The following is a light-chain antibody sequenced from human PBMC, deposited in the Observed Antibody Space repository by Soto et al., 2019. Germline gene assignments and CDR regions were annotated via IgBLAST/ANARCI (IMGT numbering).Light chain of an antibody. V-gene: IGKV3-11*01. CDR3: RQRSYWLT. CDR2: DAS. CDR1: QSVSSY. Sequence: EIVLTQSPATLSLSPGERATLSCRASQSVSSYLAWYQQKPGQAPRLLIYDASNRATGITARFSGSGSGTDFTLTICSLETEDFAIYYCRQRSYWLTFGGGTKVEIK. J-gene: IGKJ4*02.